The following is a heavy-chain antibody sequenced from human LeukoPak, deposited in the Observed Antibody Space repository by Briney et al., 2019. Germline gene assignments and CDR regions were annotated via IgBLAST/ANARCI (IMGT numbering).Heavy chain of an antibody. V-gene: IGHV3-21*01. J-gene: IGHJ6*03. D-gene: IGHD3-3*01. Sequence: PRGSLRLSCTASGFTFTTYSMDWVRQAPGKGLEWVSSIDNSGTYIYYADSVKGRFTISRDNSKNSLYLQMNSLRAEDTAVYYCASANPILLDYYYYYYMDVWGKGTTVTVSS. CDR1: GFTFTTYS. CDR2: IDNSGTYI. CDR3: ASANPILLDYYYYYYMDV.